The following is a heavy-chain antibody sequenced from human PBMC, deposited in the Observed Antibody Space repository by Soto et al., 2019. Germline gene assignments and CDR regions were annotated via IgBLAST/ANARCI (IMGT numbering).Heavy chain of an antibody. CDR2: IYYTGNT. D-gene: IGHD4-17*01. Sequence: SETLSLTCTVSGGSISTYYWNWIRQPPGKGLEWIGYIYYTGNTNYNPSLKSRVTISVDTSKNQFSLKLRSVTAADTAVYYCARVSGGDYDRTLDYWGQGTLVTVSS. CDR3: ARVSGGDYDRTLDY. V-gene: IGHV4-59*01. CDR1: GGSISTYY. J-gene: IGHJ4*02.